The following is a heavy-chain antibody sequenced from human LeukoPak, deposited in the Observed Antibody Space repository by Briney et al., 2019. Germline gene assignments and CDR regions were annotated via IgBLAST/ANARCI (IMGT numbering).Heavy chain of an antibody. V-gene: IGHV3-23*01. D-gene: IGHD1-26*01. CDR3: AKDLRTPHREVGDTRDY. CDR2: ISGSGGST. J-gene: IGHJ4*02. CDR1: GFTFSSYA. Sequence: PGGSLRLSCAASGFTFSSYAMSWVRQAPGKGLEWVSAISGSGGSTYYADSVKGRFTISRDNSKNTLYLQMNSLRAEDTAVYYCAKDLRTPHREVGDTRDYWGQGTLVTVSS.